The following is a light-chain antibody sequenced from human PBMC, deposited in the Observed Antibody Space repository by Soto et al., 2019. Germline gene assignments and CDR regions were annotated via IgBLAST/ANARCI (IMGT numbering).Light chain of an antibody. V-gene: IGKV3-20*01. J-gene: IGKJ4*01. Sequence: EIVLTQSPGTLSLSPGERATLSCRASQSISSSYLAWYQQKPGQAPRLLIFGASIRATGIPDRFSGSGSGKDFTLTISRLEPEDFAVYYCQQYNNWPLTFGGGTKVEIK. CDR2: GAS. CDR1: QSISSSY. CDR3: QQYNNWPLT.